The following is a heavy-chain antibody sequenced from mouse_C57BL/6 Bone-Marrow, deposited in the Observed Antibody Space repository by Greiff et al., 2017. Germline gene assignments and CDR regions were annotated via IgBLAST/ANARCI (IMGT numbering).Heavy chain of an antibody. CDR1: GFTFSDYY. D-gene: IGHD2-2*01. CDR2: ISNGGGST. CDR3: ARHYGYDVYAMDY. Sequence: EVMLVESGGGLVQPGGSLKLSCAASGFTFSDYYMYWVRQTPEKRLEWVAYISNGGGSTYYPDTVKGRFTISRDNAKNTLYLQMSRLKSEDTAMYYCARHYGYDVYAMDYWGQGTSVTVSS. J-gene: IGHJ4*01. V-gene: IGHV5-12*01.